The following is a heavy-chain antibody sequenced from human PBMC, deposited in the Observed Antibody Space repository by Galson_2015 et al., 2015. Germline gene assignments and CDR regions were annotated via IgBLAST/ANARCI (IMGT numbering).Heavy chain of an antibody. CDR2: ATT. D-gene: IGHD3-16*01. CDR3: ARHVDEYYYSGTQRFDD. V-gene: IGHV4-39*01. Sequence: ATTCYNPSLKSRITISVDTSKNQFSLKLSSVTAADTALYYCARHVDEYYYSGTQRFDDWGRGTLVTVSS. J-gene: IGHJ4*02.